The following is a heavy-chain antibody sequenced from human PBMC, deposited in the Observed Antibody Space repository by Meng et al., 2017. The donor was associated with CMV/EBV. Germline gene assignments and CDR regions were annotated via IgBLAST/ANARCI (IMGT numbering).Heavy chain of an antibody. J-gene: IGHJ6*02. CDR3: ARKKGGFRPAANGVGYYYYGMDV. Sequence: GESLKISCAASGFTFSSYWMSRVRQAPGKGLEWVANIKQDGSEKYYVDSVKGRFTISRDNAKNSLYLQMNSLRAEDTAVYYCARKKGGFRPAANGVGYYYYGMDVWGQGTTVTVSS. CDR1: GFTFSSYW. V-gene: IGHV3-7*01. CDR2: IKQDGSEK. D-gene: IGHD3-16*01.